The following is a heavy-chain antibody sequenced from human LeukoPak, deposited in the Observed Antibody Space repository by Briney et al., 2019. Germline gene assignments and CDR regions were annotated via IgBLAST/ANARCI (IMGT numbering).Heavy chain of an antibody. Sequence: GGSLRLSCAASGFTFSRSWMHWVRQAPGKGLVWVSRINDDGSATSYADSVKGRFTISRDNAKNTLYLQMNSLRAEDTAVYYCAKDRQWLVRLFLDYWGQGTLVTVSS. J-gene: IGHJ4*02. CDR2: INDDGSAT. V-gene: IGHV3-74*01. CDR1: GFTFSRSW. D-gene: IGHD6-19*01. CDR3: AKDRQWLVRLFLDY.